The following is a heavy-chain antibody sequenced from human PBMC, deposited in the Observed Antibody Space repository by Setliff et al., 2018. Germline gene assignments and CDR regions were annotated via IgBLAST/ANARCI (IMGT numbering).Heavy chain of an antibody. CDR2: IWDDGGNK. CDR3: ARTCSGSGCYAGLES. Sequence: GGSLRLSCAASGFTFSTYRMHWVRQAPGKGLEWVAVIWDDGGNKYHADSVKGRFTISRDNSKNTLYLQMNSLRPEDTAVYYCARTCSGSGCYAGLESWGQGTPVTSPQ. D-gene: IGHD2-15*01. V-gene: IGHV3-33*08. CDR1: GFTFSTYR. J-gene: IGHJ4*02.